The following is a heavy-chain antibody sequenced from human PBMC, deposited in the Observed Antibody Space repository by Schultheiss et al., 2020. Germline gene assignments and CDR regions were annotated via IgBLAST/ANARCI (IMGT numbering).Heavy chain of an antibody. CDR1: GGSFSGYY. D-gene: IGHD4-11*01. J-gene: IGHJ6*02. V-gene: IGHV4-34*01. Sequence: SATLSLTCAVYGGSFSGYYWSWIRQPPGKGLEFIGTIWHSGNTYYNPSLKSRVSISVDRSKNQFSLKLSSVTAADTAVYYCARTTWYYYYGMDVWGQGTTVTGYS. CDR3: ARTTWYYYYGMDV. CDR2: IWHSGNT.